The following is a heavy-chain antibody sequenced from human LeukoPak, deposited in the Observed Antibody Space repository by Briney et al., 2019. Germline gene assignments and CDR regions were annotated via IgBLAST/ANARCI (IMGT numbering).Heavy chain of an antibody. J-gene: IGHJ2*01. CDR3: ARKPWAPDCGGDCYWSGYFDL. CDR2: ISSNGGST. Sequence: PGGSLRLSCAASGFTFSSYAMHWVRQAPGKGLEYVSAISSNGGSTYYANSVKGRFTISRDNSKNTLYLQMGSLRAEDMAVYYCARKPWAPDCGGDCYWSGYFDLWGRGTLVTVSS. D-gene: IGHD2-21*02. V-gene: IGHV3-64*01. CDR1: GFTFSSYA.